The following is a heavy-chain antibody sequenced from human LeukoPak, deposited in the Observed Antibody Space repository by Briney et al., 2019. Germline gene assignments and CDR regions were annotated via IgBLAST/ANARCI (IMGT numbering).Heavy chain of an antibody. J-gene: IGHJ4*02. CDR2: IIPIFGTA. V-gene: IGHV1-69*13. D-gene: IGHD6-13*01. CDR3: ARSHSSWYDY. CDR1: GYTFTSNY. Sequence: SVKVSCKASGYTFTSNYIHWVRQAPGQGLEWMGGIIPIFGTANYAQKFQGRVTITADESTSTAYMELSSLRSEDTAVYYCARSHSSWYDYWGQGTLVTVSS.